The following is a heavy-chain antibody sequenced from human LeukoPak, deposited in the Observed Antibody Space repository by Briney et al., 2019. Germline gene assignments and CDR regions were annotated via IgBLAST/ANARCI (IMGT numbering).Heavy chain of an antibody. CDR1: GFTFSSYE. J-gene: IGHJ4*02. D-gene: IGHD3-10*01. V-gene: IGHV3-48*03. Sequence: PGGSLRLSCAASGFTFSSYEMNWVRQAPGKGLEWVSYISSSGSTIYYADSVKGRFAISRDNAKNSLYLQVNSLRAEDTAVYYCARVYYGSGNSAAFDHWGQGTLVTVSS. CDR2: ISSSGSTI. CDR3: ARVYYGSGNSAAFDH.